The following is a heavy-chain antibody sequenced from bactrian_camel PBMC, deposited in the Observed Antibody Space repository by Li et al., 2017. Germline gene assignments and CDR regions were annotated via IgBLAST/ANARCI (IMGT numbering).Heavy chain of an antibody. CDR1: GYGYISAC. V-gene: IGHV3S40*01. CDR3: AEGRGSRGEHCYSLNY. Sequence: DVQLVESGGGSVQAGGSLRLSCAASGYGYISACMGWYRQAPGKEREGVAAISRYAGSTHYADSVKGRFTISQDSARNTVYLQMNNLQPEDTATYYCAEGRGSRGEHCYSLNYWGQGTQVTVS. D-gene: IGHD6*01. CDR2: ISRYAGST. J-gene: IGHJ4*01.